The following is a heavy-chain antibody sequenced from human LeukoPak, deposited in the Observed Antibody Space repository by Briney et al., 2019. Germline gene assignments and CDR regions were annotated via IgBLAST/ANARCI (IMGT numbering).Heavy chain of an antibody. V-gene: IGHV3-30*02. J-gene: IGHJ4*02. CDR1: GFTFSSYG. D-gene: IGHD5-18*01. CDR3: AKDKFVDKAIVRFHD. CDR2: IRSDGSNK. Sequence: GGSLRLSCAASGFTFSSYGMHWVRQAPGTGLEWVAFIRSDGSNKNYADSVKGRFTISRDNSKNTLYLQMNSLRAEDTAVYFCAKDKFVDKAIVRFHDWGQGTLVTVSS.